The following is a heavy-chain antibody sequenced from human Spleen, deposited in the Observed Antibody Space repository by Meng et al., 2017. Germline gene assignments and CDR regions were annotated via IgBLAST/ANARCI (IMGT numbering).Heavy chain of an antibody. V-gene: IGHV1-69*05. Sequence: SLKISSKALGGIFSNNVSGWVRQAPGQGLVGWGGINAVFGTTNYAQKFQGRVTILTDESTSTVYMVLTRLTSGDTAVYFCARKAGNCVSTPCYSLDFWGQGTLVTVSS. J-gene: IGHJ4*02. D-gene: IGHD2-15*01. CDR2: INAVFGTT. CDR1: GGIFSNNV. CDR3: ARKAGNCVSTPCYSLDF.